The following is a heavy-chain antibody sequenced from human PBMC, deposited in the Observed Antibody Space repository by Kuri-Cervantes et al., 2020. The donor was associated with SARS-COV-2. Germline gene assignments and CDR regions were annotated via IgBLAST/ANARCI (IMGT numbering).Heavy chain of an antibody. CDR1: GYSFTSYW. V-gene: IGHV5-51*01. CDR3: ATSGKEEWELLGFDY. Sequence: GGSLRLSCKGSGYSFTSYWIGWVRQMPGKGLEWMGIIYPGDSDTRYSPSFQGQVTISADKSISTAYLQWSSLKASDTAMYYCATSGKEEWELLGFDYWGQGTLVTVSS. CDR2: IYPGDSDT. J-gene: IGHJ4*02. D-gene: IGHD1-26*01.